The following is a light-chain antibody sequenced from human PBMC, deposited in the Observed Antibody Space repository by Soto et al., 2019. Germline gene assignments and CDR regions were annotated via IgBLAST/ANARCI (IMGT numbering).Light chain of an antibody. CDR2: VAS. CDR3: QQYNSYSWT. CDR1: QSISSW. V-gene: IGKV1-5*01. Sequence: DIQMTQSPSTLSASVGDRVTIACRASQSISSWLGWYQQKPGKAPKLLIYVASSLESGVPSRFSGSGSGTEFTLTISSMQPDEFATYYCQQYNSYSWTFGQGTKVDIK. J-gene: IGKJ1*01.